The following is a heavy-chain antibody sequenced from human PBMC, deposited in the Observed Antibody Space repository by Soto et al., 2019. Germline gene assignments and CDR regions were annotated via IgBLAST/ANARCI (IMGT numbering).Heavy chain of an antibody. CDR1: DGSISNYY. V-gene: IGHV4-59*01. Sequence: QVQLQESGPGLVKPSETLSLTCTVSDGSISNYYWSWLRQSPGKGLAWIGYIYYNGHTNYNPSLKCRVTISVDTSKNQFSLKLSSVTAADTAVYYCARQLGYCSGGTCYRSYYFDYWGQGTLVTVSS. CDR2: IYYNGHT. CDR3: ARQLGYCSGGTCYRSYYFDY. J-gene: IGHJ4*02. D-gene: IGHD2-15*01.